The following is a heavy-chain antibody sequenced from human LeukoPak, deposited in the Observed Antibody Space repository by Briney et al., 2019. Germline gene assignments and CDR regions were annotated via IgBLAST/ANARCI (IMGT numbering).Heavy chain of an antibody. D-gene: IGHD2-8*01. J-gene: IGHJ4*02. Sequence: GGPLRLSCAASGFSFRDYYMSWIRQAPGKGLEWVSYISSGSSYTNSADSVKGRFTISRDNAKNSLYLQMNSLRAEDTAVYYCARERNGVFDYWGQGTLVTVSS. CDR2: ISSGSSYT. CDR1: GFSFRDYY. CDR3: ARERNGVFDY. V-gene: IGHV3-11*06.